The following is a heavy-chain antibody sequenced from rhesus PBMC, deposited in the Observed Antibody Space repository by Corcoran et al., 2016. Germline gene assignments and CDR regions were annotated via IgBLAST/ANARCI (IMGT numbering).Heavy chain of an antibody. D-gene: IGHD3-16*01. J-gene: IGHJ4*01. CDR3: ARTRTDYYSGSSFDY. V-gene: IGHV4-169*01. CDR1: GGSISSSY. Sequence: QLQLQESGPGLVKPSETLSVTCAVSGGSISSSYWSWIRQAPGKGLEWMGYIYGNGRSTNCTPSLKSRVTVSVDASKNQLSLTLSSVTTADTAVYYCARTRTDYYSGSSFDYWGQGVLVTVSS. CDR2: IYGNGRST.